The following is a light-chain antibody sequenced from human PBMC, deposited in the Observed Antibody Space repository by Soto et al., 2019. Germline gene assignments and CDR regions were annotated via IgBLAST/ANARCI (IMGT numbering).Light chain of an antibody. V-gene: IGKV3-20*01. CDR1: QSVSSSY. CDR3: QQDGSSPRT. Sequence: GERATLSCRASQSVSSSYLAWYQQKPGQAPRLLIYGASSRATGIPDRFSGSGSGTDFTLTISRLEPEEFAMYYCQQDGSSPRTFGQGTNVDIK. J-gene: IGKJ1*01. CDR2: GAS.